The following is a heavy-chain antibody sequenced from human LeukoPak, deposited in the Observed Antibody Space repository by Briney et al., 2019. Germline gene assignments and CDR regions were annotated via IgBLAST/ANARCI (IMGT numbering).Heavy chain of an antibody. J-gene: IGHJ3*02. CDR3: ASGQLVKRAFDI. V-gene: IGHV1-46*01. CDR1: GYTFTSYY. D-gene: IGHD6-6*01. Sequence: GASVKVSCKASGYTFTSYYMHWVRQAPGQGLEWMGIINPSGGSTSYAQKFQGRVTMTRDMSTSTVYMELSSLRSEDTAVYYCASGQLVKRAFDIWGQGTMVTVSS. CDR2: INPSGGST.